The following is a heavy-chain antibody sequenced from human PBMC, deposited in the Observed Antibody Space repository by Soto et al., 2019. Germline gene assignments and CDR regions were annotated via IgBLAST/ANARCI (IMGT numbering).Heavy chain of an antibody. CDR2: ISSSGSTI. J-gene: IGHJ4*02. V-gene: IGHV3-48*03. Sequence: EVQLVESGGGLVQPGGSLRLSCAASGFTFSSYEMNWVRQAPGKGLEWVSYISSSGSTIYYADSVKGRFTISRDNAKNSLYLQMNSLRAEDTAVYYCARTLGWHEIDYWGQGTLVTVSS. CDR1: GFTFSSYE. CDR3: ARTLGWHEIDY. D-gene: IGHD6-19*01.